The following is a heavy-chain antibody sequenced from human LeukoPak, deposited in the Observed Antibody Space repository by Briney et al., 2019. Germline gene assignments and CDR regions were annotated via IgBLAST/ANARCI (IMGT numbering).Heavy chain of an antibody. V-gene: IGHV1-2*02. CDR3: AKAGYYYDSSGYSYWYFDL. CDR2: INPNSGGT. J-gene: IGHJ2*01. D-gene: IGHD3-22*01. CDR1: GYTFTGYY. Sequence: ASVKVSCKASGYTFTGYYMHWVRQAPGQGLEWMGWINPNSGGTKYAQKFQGRVTMTRDTSISTAYMELSRLRSDDTAVYYCAKAGYYYDSSGYSYWYFDLWGRGTLVIVSS.